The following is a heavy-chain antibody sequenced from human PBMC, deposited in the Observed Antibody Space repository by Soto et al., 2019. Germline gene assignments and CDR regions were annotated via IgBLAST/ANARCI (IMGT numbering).Heavy chain of an antibody. CDR2: ISWHSSSI. D-gene: IGHD6-19*01. J-gene: IGHJ3*02. CDR1: GFTFDDYA. CDR3: AKIGSSGWVDAFDI. V-gene: IGHV3-9*01. Sequence: EVQLVESGGGLVQPGGSLRLSCAASGFTFDDYAMHWVRQAPGKGLEWVSGISWHSSSIGYADSVTGRFTTSSDNAKNSLYLQMNGLRAEDTALYHWAKIGSSGWVDAFDIWGQGRMVTVSS.